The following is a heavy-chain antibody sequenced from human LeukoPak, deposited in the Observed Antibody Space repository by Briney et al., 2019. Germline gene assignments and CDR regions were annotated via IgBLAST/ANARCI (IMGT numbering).Heavy chain of an antibody. CDR2: ISAYNGDT. D-gene: IGHD3-22*01. CDR3: ARGLDLGSRGYYYFDYHYYYMDV. J-gene: IGHJ6*03. V-gene: IGHV1-18*01. Sequence: ASVKVSCKASGYTFTNYGITWVRQAPGQGLESVGWISAYNGDTHYAQKLQGRVAMTTDTSTRTVYMELRSLRHDDTAVYYCARGLDLGSRGYYYFDYHYYYMDVWGKGTTVAVSS. CDR1: GYTFTNYG.